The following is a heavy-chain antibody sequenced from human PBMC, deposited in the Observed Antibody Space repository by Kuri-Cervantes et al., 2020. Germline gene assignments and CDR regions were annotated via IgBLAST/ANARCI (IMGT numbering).Heavy chain of an antibody. CDR3: ARDHGSYRTHLVA. J-gene: IGHJ5*02. V-gene: IGHV3-33*01. D-gene: IGHD3-10*01. CDR1: GFTFSSYG. CDR2: IWYDGSNI. Sequence: GGSLRLSYAASGFTFSSYGMHWVRQAPGKGLEWVALIWYDGSNIYYADSVKGRFTISRDNFKNTLYLQMNSLRAEDTAVYYCARDHGSYRTHLVAWGQGTLVTVSS.